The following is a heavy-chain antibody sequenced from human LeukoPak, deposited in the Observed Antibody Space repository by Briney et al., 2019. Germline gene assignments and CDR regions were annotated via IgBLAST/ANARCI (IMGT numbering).Heavy chain of an antibody. V-gene: IGHV3-33*06. J-gene: IGHJ4*02. CDR3: AKDPYSGSPRGFDY. CDR2: IWYDGSNK. D-gene: IGHD1-26*01. Sequence: GGSLRLSCAASGFTFRSYGMQWVRQAPGKGLEWVAVIWYDGSNKYYADSVKGRFTISRDNSKNTLYLQMNNLRVDDTAVYYCAKDPYSGSPRGFDYWGQGTLVAASS. CDR1: GFTFRSYG.